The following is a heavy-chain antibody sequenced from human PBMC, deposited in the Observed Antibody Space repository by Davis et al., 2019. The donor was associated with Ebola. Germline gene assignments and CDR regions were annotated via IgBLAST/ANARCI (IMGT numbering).Heavy chain of an antibody. CDR1: GFTFSSYS. D-gene: IGHD2-15*01. V-gene: IGHV3-21*04. CDR2: ISSSSSYI. J-gene: IGHJ6*02. Sequence: GESLKISCAASGFTFSSYSMNWVRQAPGKGLEWVSSISSSSSYIYYADSVKGRFTISRDNSKNTLYLQMNSLRAEDTGVYYCAKEAAHCSGGSCLPYYYYYGMDVWGQGTTVTVSS. CDR3: AKEAAHCSGGSCLPYYYYYGMDV.